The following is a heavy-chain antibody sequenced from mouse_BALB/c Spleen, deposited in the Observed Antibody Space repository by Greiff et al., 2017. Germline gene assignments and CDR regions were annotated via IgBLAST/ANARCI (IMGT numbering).Heavy chain of an antibody. CDR3: ARWGSYDGYYGEDY. Sequence: EVQLQQSGPGLVKPSQSLSLTCTVTGYSITSDYAWNWIRQFPGNKLEWMGYISYSGSTSYNPSLKSRISITRDTSKNQFFLQLNSVTTEDTATYYGARWGSYDGYYGEDYWGQGTTLTVSS. D-gene: IGHD2-3*01. J-gene: IGHJ2*01. V-gene: IGHV3-2*02. CDR1: GYSITSDYA. CDR2: ISYSGST.